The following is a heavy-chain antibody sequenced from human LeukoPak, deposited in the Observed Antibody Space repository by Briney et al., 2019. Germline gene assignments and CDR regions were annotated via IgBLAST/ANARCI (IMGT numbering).Heavy chain of an antibody. V-gene: IGHV1-18*01. J-gene: IGHJ2*01. CDR2: ISAYNTNT. CDR3: ARDGTKYSSLTWYLDL. D-gene: IGHD6-19*01. Sequence: ASVKVSCKASGYTFTTYGISWVRQAPGQGLEWMGWISAYNTNTNYAHELQGRVTMTTDTSTSTAYMELRSLRSDDTAVYYCARDGTKYSSLTWYLDLWGRGTLVTVSS. CDR1: GYTFTTYG.